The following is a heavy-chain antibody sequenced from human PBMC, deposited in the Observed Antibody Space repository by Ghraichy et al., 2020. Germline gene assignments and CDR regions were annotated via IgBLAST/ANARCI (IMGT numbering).Heavy chain of an antibody. D-gene: IGHD2/OR15-2a*01. V-gene: IGHV3-7*03. J-gene: IGHJ5*02. CDR3: AKGGLLRGWFDV. CDR1: GFTFSGYW. CDR2: IKKDGSDK. Sequence: GGSLRLSCAASGFTFSGYWMSWVRQAPGKGLEWMANIKKDGSDKYYVDSVKGRFTISRDNAKNSLYLQMNGLRVEDTAVYYCAKGGLLRGWFDVWGQGVLVTVSS.